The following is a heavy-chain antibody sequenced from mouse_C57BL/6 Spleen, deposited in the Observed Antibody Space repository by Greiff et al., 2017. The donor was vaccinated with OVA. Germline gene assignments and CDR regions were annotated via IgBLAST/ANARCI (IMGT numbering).Heavy chain of an antibody. J-gene: IGHJ1*03. Sequence: EVQRVESGGGLVKPGGSLKLSCAASGFTFSSYTMSWVRQTPEKRLEWVATISGGGGNTYYPDSVKGRFTISRDNAKNTLYLQMSSLRSEDTALYYCARYDGYYGWYFDVWGTGTTVTGSS. CDR1: GFTFSSYT. D-gene: IGHD2-3*01. CDR3: ARYDGYYGWYFDV. CDR2: ISGGGGNT. V-gene: IGHV5-9*01.